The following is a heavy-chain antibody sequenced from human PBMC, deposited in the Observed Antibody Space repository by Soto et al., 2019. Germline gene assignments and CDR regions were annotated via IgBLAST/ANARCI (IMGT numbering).Heavy chain of an antibody. D-gene: IGHD3-22*01. V-gene: IGHV3-11*06. J-gene: IGHJ4*02. CDR2: ISSSSSYT. CDR3: ASESYYYDSSGYFY. CDR1: GFTFSYYY. Sequence: GGSLRLSCAASGFTFSYYYMIWIRQAPGKGLEWVSYISSSSSYTNYADSVKGRFTISRDNAKNSLYLQMNSLRAEDTAVYYCASESYYYDSSGYFYWGQGTLVTVSS.